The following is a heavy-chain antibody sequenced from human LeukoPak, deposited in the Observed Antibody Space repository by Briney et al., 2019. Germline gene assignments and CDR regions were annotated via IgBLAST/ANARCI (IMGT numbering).Heavy chain of an antibody. CDR1: GFTFSSYW. J-gene: IGHJ4*02. V-gene: IGHV3-7*01. CDR3: ARRVGEILLGYHFDY. Sequence: GGSLRLSCAASGFTFSSYWMSWVRQAPGKGLEWVANIKQDGSEKYYMDPVKGRFTVSRDNAKNSLYLQMNSLRAEDTAVYYCARRVGEILLGYHFDYWGQGTPVTVSS. D-gene: IGHD3-10*01. CDR2: IKQDGSEK.